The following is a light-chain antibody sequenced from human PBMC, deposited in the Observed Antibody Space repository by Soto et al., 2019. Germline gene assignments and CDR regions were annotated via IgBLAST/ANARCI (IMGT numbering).Light chain of an antibody. CDR3: QHYNSYSGT. V-gene: IGKV1-5*01. CDR1: QRISSW. CDR2: DAS. Sequence: DIRMTQSPSTLSASVRDRVTITCRASQRISSWLAWYQQKPGKAPKLLSYDASSLESGVPSRFSGSGSGTEFTLTIRSLQPDDFATYYVQHYNSYSGTFGQGTKLEIK. J-gene: IGKJ2*02.